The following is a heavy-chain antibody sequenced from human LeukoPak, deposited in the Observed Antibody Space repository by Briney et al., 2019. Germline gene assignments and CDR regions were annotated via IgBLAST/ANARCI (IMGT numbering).Heavy chain of an antibody. CDR2: IYYSGST. CDR3: VRDAYSSGYYRWYY. V-gene: IGHV4-39*07. J-gene: IGHJ4*02. D-gene: IGHD3-22*01. CDR1: GGSISSSSYY. Sequence: SETLSLTCTVSGGSISSSSYYWGWIRQPPGKGLEWIGSIYYSGSTYYNPSLKSRVTISVDTSKNQFSLKLSSVTAADTAVYYCVRDAYSSGYYRWYYWGQGTLVTVSS.